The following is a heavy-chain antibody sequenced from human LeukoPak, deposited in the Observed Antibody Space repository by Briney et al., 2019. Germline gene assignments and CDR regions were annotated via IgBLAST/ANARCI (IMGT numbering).Heavy chain of an antibody. D-gene: IGHD3-22*01. J-gene: IGHJ4*02. CDR2: IYHSGST. V-gene: IGHV4-38-2*02. Sequence: SETLSLTCTVSGYSISSGYYWGWIRQPPGKGLEWIGSIYHSGSTYYNPALKSRVTISVDTSKNQFSLKLSSGTAADTAVYYCARAMDYYDSSGYYGNFDYWGQGTLVTVSS. CDR1: GYSISSGYY. CDR3: ARAMDYYDSSGYYGNFDY.